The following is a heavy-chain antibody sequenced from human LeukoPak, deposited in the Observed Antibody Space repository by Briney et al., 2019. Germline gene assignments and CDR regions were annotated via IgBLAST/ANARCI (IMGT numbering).Heavy chain of an antibody. CDR3: AMGGNITMVRGSYLSNWFDP. CDR2: INPNSGGT. D-gene: IGHD3-10*01. Sequence: ASVKVSCKASGYTFTGYYMHWVRQAPGQGLEWMGWINPNSGGTNYAQKFQGWVTMTRDTSISTAYMELSRLRSDDTAVYYCAMGGNITMVRGSYLSNWFDPWGQGTLVTVSS. CDR1: GYTFTGYY. J-gene: IGHJ5*02. V-gene: IGHV1-2*04.